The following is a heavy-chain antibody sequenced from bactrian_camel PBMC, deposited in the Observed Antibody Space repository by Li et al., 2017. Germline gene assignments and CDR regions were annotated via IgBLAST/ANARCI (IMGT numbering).Heavy chain of an antibody. CDR3: KRSALGRCAGY. Sequence: HVQLVESGGGSAQTGGSLRLSCEVSGGYPLNTLCMGWFRQAAGKQREWVSTIRSDGSRSYADSVKDRFTISTDKAKDTVYLQMNSLKPEDTAMYSCKRSALGRCAGYWGQGTQVTVS. CDR1: GGYPLNTLC. J-gene: IGHJ4*01. CDR2: IRSDGSR. V-gene: IGHV3S53*01. D-gene: IGHD1*01.